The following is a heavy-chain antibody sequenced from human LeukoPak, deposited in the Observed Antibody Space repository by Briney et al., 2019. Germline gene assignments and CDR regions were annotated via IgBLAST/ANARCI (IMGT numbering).Heavy chain of an antibody. D-gene: IGHD1-26*01. J-gene: IGHJ4*02. CDR1: GFTFSSYG. CDR3: AKSGATAHYFDY. Sequence: GRSLRLSCAASGFTFSSYGMHWVRQAPGKGLEWVAVISYDGSNKYYADSVKGRFTISRDSSKNTLYLQMNSLRAEDTAVYYCAKSGATAHYFDYWGQGTLVTVSS. CDR2: ISYDGSNK. V-gene: IGHV3-30*18.